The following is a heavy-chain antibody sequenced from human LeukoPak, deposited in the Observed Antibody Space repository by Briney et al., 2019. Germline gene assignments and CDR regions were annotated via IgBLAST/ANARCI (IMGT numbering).Heavy chain of an antibody. Sequence: GGSLRLSCAASGFTFTNYWMSWVRQAPGKGLEWVANIKQDGSEKYYVGSVKGRFTISRDNAQNSAYLQMNSLRVEDTAVYNCVRCGTREYCGDAFGVWGQGTTVAVSS. CDR3: VRCGTREYCGDAFGV. V-gene: IGHV3-7*01. J-gene: IGHJ3*01. D-gene: IGHD2-8*02. CDR1: GFTFTNYW. CDR2: IKQDGSEK.